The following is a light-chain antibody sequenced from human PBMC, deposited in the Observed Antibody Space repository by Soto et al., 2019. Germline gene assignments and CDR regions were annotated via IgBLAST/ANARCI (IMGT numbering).Light chain of an antibody. CDR2: EGS. J-gene: IGLJ1*01. V-gene: IGLV2-23*01. Sequence: SVLTQPASVSGSPGQSITISCTGSSSDVGGYNLVSWYQHHPGKAPKLIIYEGSQRPSGVSNRFFGSKSGNTASLTISGLQAEDEADYHCCSYAGSSSYVFGTGTKVTV. CDR1: SSDVGGYNL. CDR3: CSYAGSSSYV.